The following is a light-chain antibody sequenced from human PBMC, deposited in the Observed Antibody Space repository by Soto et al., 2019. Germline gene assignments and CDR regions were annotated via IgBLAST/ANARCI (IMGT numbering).Light chain of an antibody. V-gene: IGKV1-8*01. CDR1: QGISSY. CDR3: QQYNSYST. J-gene: IGKJ1*01. Sequence: AIRMTQSPSSFSASTGDRVTITCRASQGISSYLAWYQQKPGKAPKLLIYAASTLQSGVPSRFSGSGSGTEFTLTITSLQPEDFATYYCQQYNSYSTFGQGTKVDIK. CDR2: AAS.